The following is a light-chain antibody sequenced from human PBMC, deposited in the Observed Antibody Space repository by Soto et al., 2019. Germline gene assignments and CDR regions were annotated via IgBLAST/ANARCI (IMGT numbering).Light chain of an antibody. Sequence: EIVLTQSPATLSVSPGEKATLSCRARQSVGSNLAWYQHKPGQSPRLLIHEASTRATGSPDRFSGSGFGTQFTLTVNNLQSEDVAVYFCQQYNDWPYTFGQGTNLEIK. CDR1: QSVGSN. CDR3: QQYNDWPYT. J-gene: IGKJ2*01. CDR2: EAS. V-gene: IGKV3-15*01.